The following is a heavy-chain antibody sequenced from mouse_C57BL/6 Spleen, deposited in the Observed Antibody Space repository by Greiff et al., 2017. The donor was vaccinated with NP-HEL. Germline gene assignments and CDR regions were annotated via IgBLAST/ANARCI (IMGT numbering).Heavy chain of an antibody. J-gene: IGHJ3*01. D-gene: IGHD1-1*01. Sequence: VQLQQSGAELVRPGSSVKMSCKTSGYTFTSYGINWVKQRPGQGLEWIGYIYIGTGYTEYNEKFKGKATLTSDTSSSTAYMQLSSLTSEDSAIYFCARSGYYGSSYDWFAYWGQGTLVTVSA. V-gene: IGHV1-58*01. CDR1: GYTFTSYG. CDR3: ARSGYYGSSYDWFAY. CDR2: IYIGTGYT.